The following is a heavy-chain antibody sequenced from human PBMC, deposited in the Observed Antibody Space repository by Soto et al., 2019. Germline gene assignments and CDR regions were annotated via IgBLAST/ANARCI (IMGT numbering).Heavy chain of an antibody. Sequence: QVQLVESGGGVVQPGRSLRLSCAASGFTFSSYAMHWVRQAPGKGLEWVAVISYDGSNKYYADSVKGRFTISRDNSKNTLYLQMNSLRAADTAVYYCARAGCDGGSCYTLVGLRYGMDVWGQGTTDTVSS. CDR1: GFTFSSYA. D-gene: IGHD2-15*01. V-gene: IGHV3-30-3*01. CDR2: ISYDGSNK. CDR3: ARAGCDGGSCYTLVGLRYGMDV. J-gene: IGHJ6*02.